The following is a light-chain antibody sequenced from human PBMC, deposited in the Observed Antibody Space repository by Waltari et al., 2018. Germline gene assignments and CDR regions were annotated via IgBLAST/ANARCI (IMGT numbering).Light chain of an antibody. J-gene: IGKJ1*01. Sequence: DIQMTQSPSTLSASVGDRVTITCRASQSISNWLAWYQQKPGKAPKILIYKGSNLESGVPSRFSGSGSGTEFTLTISSLQPDDFATYYCQQYDNYWTFGQGTKVEI. CDR2: KGS. CDR1: QSISNW. CDR3: QQYDNYWT. V-gene: IGKV1-5*03.